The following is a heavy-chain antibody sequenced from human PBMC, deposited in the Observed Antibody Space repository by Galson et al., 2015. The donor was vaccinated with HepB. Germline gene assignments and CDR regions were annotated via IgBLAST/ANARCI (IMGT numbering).Heavy chain of an antibody. J-gene: IGHJ3*02. CDR2: ISYDGSNK. V-gene: IGHV3-30*18. D-gene: IGHD2-2*01. CDR3: AKGWAVVVPAAMGGAFDI. Sequence: SLRLSCAASGFTFSSYGMHWVRQAPGKGLEWVAVISYDGSNKYYADSVKGRFTISRDNSKNTLYLQMNSLRAEDTAVYYCAKGWAVVVPAAMGGAFDIWGQGTMVTVSS. CDR1: GFTFSSYG.